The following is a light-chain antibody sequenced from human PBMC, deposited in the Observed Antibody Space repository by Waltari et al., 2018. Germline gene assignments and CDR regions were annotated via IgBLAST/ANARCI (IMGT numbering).Light chain of an antibody. V-gene: IGKV1-39*01. J-gene: IGKJ3*01. CDR1: QTINKY. CDR3: QQSNRIPPT. CDR2: ATC. Sequence: QMTQTPSSFFASVGDRVPLPCRASQTINKYLNWYKQKPGEAPKLLIFATCNLQSGVPARFRGGGSGTDFTLTISSLQPEDFATYYCQQSNRIPPTFGPGTKVEIK.